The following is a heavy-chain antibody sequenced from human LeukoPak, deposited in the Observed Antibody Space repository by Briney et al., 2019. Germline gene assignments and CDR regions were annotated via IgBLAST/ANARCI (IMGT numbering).Heavy chain of an antibody. Sequence: SETLSLTCTVSGGSINNYCWNWIRQPAGKGLEWIGRIHSSGSTNYIPSLKSRVTMSLDTSKNQFSLTLTSVSAADTAVYYCATYGSPNAFHIWGQGTVVTVSS. CDR2: IHSSGST. CDR1: GGSINNYC. D-gene: IGHD3-10*01. J-gene: IGHJ3*02. CDR3: ATYGSPNAFHI. V-gene: IGHV4-4*07.